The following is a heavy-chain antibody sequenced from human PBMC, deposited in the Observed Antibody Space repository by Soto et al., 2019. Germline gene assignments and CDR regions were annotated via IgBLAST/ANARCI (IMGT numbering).Heavy chain of an antibody. Sequence: EVQLLESGGGLVQPGGYLRLSCAASGLTFSSYAMSWVRQAQGKGLEWVSAISGSGGSTYYADFVKGRFTISRDNSKNTLHLKKNILRAEDTAIYYCAKAYYYDSSGYSVLRRFDYWCQRTMVTVSS. J-gene: IGHJ4*01. CDR1: GLTFSSYA. CDR3: AKAYYYDSSGYSVLRRFDY. V-gene: IGHV3-23*01. D-gene: IGHD3-22*01. CDR2: ISGSGGST.